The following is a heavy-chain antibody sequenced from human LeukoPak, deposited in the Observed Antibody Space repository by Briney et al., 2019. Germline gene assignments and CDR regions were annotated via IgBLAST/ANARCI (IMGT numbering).Heavy chain of an antibody. CDR1: GGSISSYY. CDR2: IYYSGST. D-gene: IGHD6-19*01. J-gene: IGHJ3*02. V-gene: IGHV4-59*01. Sequence: SETLSLTCTVSGGSISSYYRSWIRQPPGKGLEWIGYIYYSGSTNYNPSLESRVTISVDTSKNQFSLKLSSVTAADTAVYYCAREGTERVAVAGTPDAFDIWGQGTMVTVSS. CDR3: AREGTERVAVAGTPDAFDI.